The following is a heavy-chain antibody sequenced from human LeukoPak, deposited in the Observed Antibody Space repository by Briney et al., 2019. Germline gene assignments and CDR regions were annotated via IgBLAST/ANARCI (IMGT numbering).Heavy chain of an antibody. CDR2: IYYSGST. V-gene: IGHV4-39*01. J-gene: IGHJ4*02. CDR3: ARHGDSRSPFDY. D-gene: IGHD6-13*01. Sequence: PSETLSLTCAVYGGSFSGYYWGWIRQPPGKGLGWIGSIYYSGSTYYNPSLKSRVTISLDTSKNQFSLKLSSVTAADTAVYYCARHGDSRSPFDYWGQGTLVTVSS. CDR1: GGSFSGYY.